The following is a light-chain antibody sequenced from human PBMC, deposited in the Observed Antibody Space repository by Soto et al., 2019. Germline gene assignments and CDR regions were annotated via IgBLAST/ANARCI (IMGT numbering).Light chain of an antibody. J-gene: IGKJ4*01. Sequence: ETVLTQSPGTLSLSPAERATLSCRASQTVRTNYLAWFQHKPGQAPRLLIYGASSRATGIPDRFSGSGSGTNFTLTINRREPEDFAVYFCQQYSDSPLTVGGGTKVEI. CDR1: QTVRTNY. CDR2: GAS. CDR3: QQYSDSPLT. V-gene: IGKV3-20*01.